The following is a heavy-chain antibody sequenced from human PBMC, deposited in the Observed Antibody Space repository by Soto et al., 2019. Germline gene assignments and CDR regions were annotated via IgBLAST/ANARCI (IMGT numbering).Heavy chain of an antibody. Sequence: QVQLVQSGAEEKKPGASVKVSCKASGYIFTSYAMHWVRQAPGQRLEWMGWINAGNGNTKYSQKFQGRVTITRDTSASTAYMELSSLRSEDTAVYYCASAYCGGDCSNYYYGMDVWGQGTTVTVSS. J-gene: IGHJ6*02. V-gene: IGHV1-3*05. CDR1: GYIFTSYA. CDR3: ASAYCGGDCSNYYYGMDV. CDR2: INAGNGNT. D-gene: IGHD2-21*02.